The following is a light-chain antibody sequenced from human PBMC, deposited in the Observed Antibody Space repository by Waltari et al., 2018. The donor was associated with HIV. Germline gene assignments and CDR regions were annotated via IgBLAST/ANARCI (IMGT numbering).Light chain of an antibody. J-gene: IGKJ1*01. CDR2: WAS. Sequence: DIVMTQSPDSLAVSLGERATINCQSSQSILSSANNKNYLAWSQQKPGQPPKLLIYWASTRESGVPDRFSGSGSGTDFTLTISSLQADDVAVYYCHQYFSAPWTFGQGTKVEIK. CDR3: HQYFSAPWT. V-gene: IGKV4-1*01. CDR1: QSILSSANNKNY.